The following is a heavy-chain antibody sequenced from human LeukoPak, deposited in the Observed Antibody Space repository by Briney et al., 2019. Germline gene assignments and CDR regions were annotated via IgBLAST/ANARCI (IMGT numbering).Heavy chain of an antibody. CDR1: GGSISSYY. D-gene: IGHD3-22*01. V-gene: IGHV4-59*08. J-gene: IGHJ5*02. CDR2: IYYSGST. Sequence: SETLSLTCTVSGGSISSYYWSWIRQPPGKGLEWIGYIYYSGSTNYNPSLKGRVTISVDTSKNQFSLKLSSVTAADTAVYYCASYSDYYDSSGYYYPWGQGTLVTVSS. CDR3: ASYSDYYDSSGYYYP.